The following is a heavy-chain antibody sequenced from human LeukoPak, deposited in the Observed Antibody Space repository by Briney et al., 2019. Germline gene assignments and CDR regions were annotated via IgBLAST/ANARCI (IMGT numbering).Heavy chain of an antibody. J-gene: IGHJ4*02. CDR2: IYYSGST. Sequence: PSETLSLTCTVSGGSISSYYWSWIRQPPGKGLEWIGYIYYSGSTNYNPSLKSRVTISVDTSKNQFSLKLSSMTAADTAVYYCARPRFGVYWDWGQGTLVTVSS. D-gene: IGHD3-10*02. CDR1: GGSISSYY. V-gene: IGHV4-59*12. CDR3: ARPRFGVYWD.